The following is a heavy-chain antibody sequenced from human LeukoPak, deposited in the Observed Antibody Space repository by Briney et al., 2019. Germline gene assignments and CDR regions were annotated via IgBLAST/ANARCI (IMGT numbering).Heavy chain of an antibody. J-gene: IGHJ4*02. D-gene: IGHD1-20*01. CDR3: ARGMVTGTSDY. CDR2: IIPIFGTA. V-gene: IGHV1-69*06. Sequence: ASVKVSCKASGGTFSNYAISWVRQAPGQGLEWMGGIIPIFGTANYAQKFRGRVTITADKSTSTAYMELSSLRSEDTAVYYCARGMVTGTSDYWGQGTLVTVSS. CDR1: GGTFSNYA.